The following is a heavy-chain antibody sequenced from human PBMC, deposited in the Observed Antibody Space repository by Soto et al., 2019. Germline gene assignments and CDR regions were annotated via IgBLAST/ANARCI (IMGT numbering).Heavy chain of an antibody. CDR3: ARSVFP. CDR2: IYYSGST. V-gene: IGHV4-39*07. CDR1: GGSISSGGYY. J-gene: IGHJ5*02. Sequence: PSETLSLTCAVSGGSISSGGYYWGWTRQPPGKGLEWIGSIYYSGSTYYNPSLKSRVTISLDTSKNQFSLKLSSVTAADTAVYYCARSVFPWGQGTLVTVSS.